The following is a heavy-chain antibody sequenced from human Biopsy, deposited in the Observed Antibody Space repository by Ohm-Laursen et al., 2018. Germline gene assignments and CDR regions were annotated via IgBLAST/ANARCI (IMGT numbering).Heavy chain of an antibody. V-gene: IGHV4-59*11. J-gene: IGHJ2*01. CDR3: ASAGYNPDWNFDL. CDR1: GGPIGSHY. CDR2: IYFTGKT. Sequence: GTLSLTCPVSGGPIGSHYWSWIRQPPGKALEWIGYIYFTGKTSYNPSLKSRVTTSVNTSKNPFSLRLSSVTAADTAVYYCASAGYNPDWNFDLWGRGTRVTVSS. D-gene: IGHD5-24*01.